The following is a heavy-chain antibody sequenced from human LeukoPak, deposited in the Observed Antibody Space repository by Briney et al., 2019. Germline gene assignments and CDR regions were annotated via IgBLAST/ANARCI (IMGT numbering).Heavy chain of an antibody. V-gene: IGHV3-7*01. CDR2: IKQDGSEK. CDR1: GFTFSSYW. J-gene: IGHJ4*02. D-gene: IGHD2-15*01. CDR3: AREEKDIVVVVAAGAVGI. Sequence: GGSLRLSCAASGFTFSSYWMSWVRQAPGKGLEWVANIKQDGSEKYYVDSVKGRFTISRDNAKNSLYLQMNSLRAEDTAAYYCAREEKDIVVVVAAGAVGIWGQGTLVTVSS.